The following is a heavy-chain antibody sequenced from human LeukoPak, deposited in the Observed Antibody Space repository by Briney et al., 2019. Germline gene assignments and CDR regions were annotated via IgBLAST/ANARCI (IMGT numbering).Heavy chain of an antibody. CDR3: ARASEGTAFDY. D-gene: IGHD1/OR15-1a*01. CDR2: IYDSGST. Sequence: KPSETLSPTCTVSGGSIRSYYWSWIRQPPGKGLEWIAYIYDSGSTNYNPSLKSRVTTSVDTSKNQFSLKLSSVAAADTAVYYCARASEGTAFDYWGQGTLVTVSS. J-gene: IGHJ4*02. CDR1: GGSIRSYY. V-gene: IGHV4-59*01.